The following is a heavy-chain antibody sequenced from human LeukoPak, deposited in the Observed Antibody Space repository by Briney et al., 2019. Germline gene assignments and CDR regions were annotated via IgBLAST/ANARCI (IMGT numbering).Heavy chain of an antibody. CDR2: INHSGYT. CDR3: TRMTTGHDY. Sequence: SETLSLTCAVSGVSFNNYYWSWVRQTPGKGLEWIGEINHSGYTNDSPSLKSRVTLSIDTSRKQFSLNLRSATVADTGIYYCTRMTTGHDYWGQGTLVTVSS. V-gene: IGHV4-34*01. CDR1: GVSFNNYY. D-gene: IGHD4-17*01. J-gene: IGHJ4*02.